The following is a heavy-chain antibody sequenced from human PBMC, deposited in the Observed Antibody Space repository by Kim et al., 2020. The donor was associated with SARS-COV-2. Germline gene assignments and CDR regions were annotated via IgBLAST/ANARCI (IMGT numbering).Heavy chain of an antibody. J-gene: IGHJ6*02. V-gene: IGHV1-18*04. CDR3: AREPYSSALDV. D-gene: IGHD6-25*01. CDR2: ISTYNGNR. CDR1: GFTFTSYG. Sequence: ASVKVSCKASGFTFTSYGISWVRQAPGQGLEGMGWISTYNGNRNYAQKFRGRVTMTTETSTSTAYMDLRSLRFDDTAVYYCAREPYSSALDVWGQGTTVTVSS.